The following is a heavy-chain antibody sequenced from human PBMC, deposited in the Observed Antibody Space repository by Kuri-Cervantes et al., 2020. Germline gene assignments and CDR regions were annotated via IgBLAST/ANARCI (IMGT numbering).Heavy chain of an antibody. V-gene: IGHV1-46*01. Sequence: ASVKVSCKASGYTFTSYYMHWVRQAPGQGLEWMGIINPSGGSTSYAQKFQGRVTMTRDTSTSTVYMELSSLRAEDTALYYCAKDRESCGGGGSCNSGLNWYFDLWGRGTLVTVSS. CDR1: GYTFTSYY. D-gene: IGHD2-15*01. CDR3: AKDRESCGGGGSCNSGLNWYFDL. CDR2: INPSGGST. J-gene: IGHJ2*01.